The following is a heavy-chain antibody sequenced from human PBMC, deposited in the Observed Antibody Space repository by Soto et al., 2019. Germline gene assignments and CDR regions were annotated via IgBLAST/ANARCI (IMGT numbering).Heavy chain of an antibody. CDR1: GGSISYY. CDR2: IYTSGST. V-gene: IGHV4-4*07. J-gene: IGHJ4*02. D-gene: IGHD3-3*01. Sequence: SETLSLTCTVSGGSISYYWSWIRQPAGKGLEWIGRIYTSGSTNYNPSLKSRVTMSIDTSKNQFSLKLTSVTAADTAVYFCARGIVDFWSGRHYFDYWGQGTLVTVSS. CDR3: ARGIVDFWSGRHYFDY.